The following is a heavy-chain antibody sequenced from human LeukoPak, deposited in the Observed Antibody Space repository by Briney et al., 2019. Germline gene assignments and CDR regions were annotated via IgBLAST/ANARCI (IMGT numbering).Heavy chain of an antibody. V-gene: IGHV2-5*02. CDR3: ARTDLLNYYDSSGPIDY. D-gene: IGHD3-22*01. J-gene: IGHJ4*02. CDR2: IYWDDDK. CDR1: GFSLSTSGVG. Sequence: ESGPTLVKPTQTLTLTCTFSGFSLSTSGVGVGWIRQPPGKALEWLALIYWDDDKRYSPSLKSRLTITKDTSKNQVVLTMTNMDPVDTATYYCARTDLLNYYDSSGPIDYWGQGTLVTVSS.